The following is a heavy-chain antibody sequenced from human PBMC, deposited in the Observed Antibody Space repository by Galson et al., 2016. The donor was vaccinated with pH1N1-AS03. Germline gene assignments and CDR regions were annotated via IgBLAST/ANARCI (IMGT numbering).Heavy chain of an antibody. D-gene: IGHD6-13*01. CDR3: AKASAAAGTRTFDY. CDR1: GFTFSSYA. V-gene: IGHV3-23*01. J-gene: IGHJ4*02. Sequence: LRLSCAASGFTFSSYAMNWVRQAPGKGLEWVSAISNSGGTTYYADSVKGRFTISRDNSKNTLYLQMNSLRAEDTAVYYCAKASAAAGTRTFDYWGQGTLVTGSS. CDR2: ISNSGGTT.